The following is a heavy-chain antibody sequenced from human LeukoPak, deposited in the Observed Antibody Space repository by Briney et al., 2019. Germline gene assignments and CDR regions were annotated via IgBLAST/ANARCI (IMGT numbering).Heavy chain of an antibody. V-gene: IGHV3-21*01. CDR1: GFTFSSYS. J-gene: IGHJ4*02. CDR2: ISSSSSYI. D-gene: IGHD1-26*01. Sequence: GGCLRLSCAASGFTFSSYSMNWVRQAPGKGLEWVSSISSSSSYIYYADSVKGRFTISRDNAKNSLYLQMNSLRAEDTAVYYCARDGVARGGSYGLDFDYWGQGTLVTVSS. CDR3: ARDGVARGGSYGLDFDY.